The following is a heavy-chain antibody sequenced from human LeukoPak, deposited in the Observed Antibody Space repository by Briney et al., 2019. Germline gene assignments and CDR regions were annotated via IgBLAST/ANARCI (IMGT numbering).Heavy chain of an antibody. V-gene: IGHV3-23*01. CDR3: AKWRLVPRDPFDY. CDR1: GFTFSSYA. CDR2: ISNSGGGT. D-gene: IGHD6-19*01. Sequence: GGSLRLSCAASGFTFSSYAMNWVRQAPGKGLEWVSGISNSGGGTYYADSVKGRFTISSDNSKNTLYLQMNSLRVEDAAVYYCAKWRLVPRDPFDYWGQGTLVTVSS. J-gene: IGHJ4*02.